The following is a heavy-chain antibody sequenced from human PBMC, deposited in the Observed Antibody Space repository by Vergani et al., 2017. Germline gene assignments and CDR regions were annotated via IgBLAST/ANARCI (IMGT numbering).Heavy chain of an antibody. CDR1: GFTFSDYY. V-gene: IGHV3-11*04. D-gene: IGHD2-8*01. J-gene: IGHJ6*03. Sequence: QVQLVESGGGLVKPGGSLRLSCAASGFTFSDYYMSWIRQAPGKGLEWVSYSSRSGSTIYYADSVKGRFTISRDNAKNSLYLQMNNLRAADTAVYYCARSGYCAHGVCYMTYYYYMDVWGKGTAVTVSS. CDR3: ARSGYCAHGVCYMTYYYYMDV. CDR2: SSRSGSTI.